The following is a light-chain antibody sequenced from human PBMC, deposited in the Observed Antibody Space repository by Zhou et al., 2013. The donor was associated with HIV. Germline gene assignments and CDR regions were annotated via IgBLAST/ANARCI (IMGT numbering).Light chain of an antibody. CDR3: QQTYAKYT. V-gene: IGKV1-5*01. CDR1: QSISNW. J-gene: IGKJ2*01. CDR2: GAD. Sequence: IQMTQSPSTLSASVGDRVTITCRASQSISNWLAWYQQKPGKAPTLLLTGADNLRDGVPSRFSGSGFGTQFSLTITGLQPEDFATYYCQQTYAKYTFGQGTKLETK.